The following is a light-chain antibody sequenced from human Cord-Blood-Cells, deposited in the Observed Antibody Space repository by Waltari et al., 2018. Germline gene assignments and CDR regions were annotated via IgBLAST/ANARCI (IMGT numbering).Light chain of an antibody. CDR1: QDISND. V-gene: IGKV1-33*01. J-gene: IGKJ4*01. CDR3: QQYDNLPLT. CDR2: DAS. Sequence: LQMTHTPSTLSAAIAYRVDITCQASQDISNDLNWYQQKPGKAPKLLIYDASNLETGVPSMFSGSGSGTDFTFTISSLQPEDIATYYCQQYDNLPLTFGGGTKVEIK.